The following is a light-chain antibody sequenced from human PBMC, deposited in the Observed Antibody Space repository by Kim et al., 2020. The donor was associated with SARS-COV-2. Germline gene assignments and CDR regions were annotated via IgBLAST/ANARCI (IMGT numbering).Light chain of an antibody. V-gene: IGKV3-20*01. CDR1: QRVNSNY. Sequence: LSPGERATISCRASQRVNSNYLAWYQQKPGQAPRLLIYGASSRATAIPDRFSGSGSGTDFTLTINRLEPEDFAVYYCQQYDTSSYTFGQGTKLEI. CDR2: GAS. J-gene: IGKJ2*01. CDR3: QQYDTSSYT.